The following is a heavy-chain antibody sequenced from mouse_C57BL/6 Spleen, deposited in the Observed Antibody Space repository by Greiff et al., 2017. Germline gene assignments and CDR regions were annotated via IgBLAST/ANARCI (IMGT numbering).Heavy chain of an antibody. J-gene: IGHJ4*01. CDR3: ARRYYEGAMEY. CDR2: ISGGGGNT. D-gene: IGHD2-4*01. Sequence: DVKLVESGGGLVKPGGSLKLSCAASGFTFSSSTMSWVRQTPGKRLEWVATISGGGGNTYYPDRVKGRFTIYRDNSKNTLYLQMSSLRSEETALYYCARRYYEGAMEYWGQGTSVTVSS. CDR1: GFTFSSST. V-gene: IGHV5-9*01.